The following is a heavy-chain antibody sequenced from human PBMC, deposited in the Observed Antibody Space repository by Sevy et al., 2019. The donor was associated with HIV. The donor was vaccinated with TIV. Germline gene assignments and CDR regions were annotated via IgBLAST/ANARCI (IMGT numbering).Heavy chain of an antibody. CDR2: IYYNGHI. V-gene: IGHV4-59*08. CDR3: AGENAWGRGYS. Sequence: SETLSLTCTVSGGSITSLYWNWIRQPPGKGLEWIANIYYNGHINYNPSLKSRVTLSLDTSKNQFSLRLSSATAADTAMYYCAGENAWGRGYSWVQGTLVTVSS. CDR1: GGSITSLY. D-gene: IGHD1-26*01. J-gene: IGHJ4*02.